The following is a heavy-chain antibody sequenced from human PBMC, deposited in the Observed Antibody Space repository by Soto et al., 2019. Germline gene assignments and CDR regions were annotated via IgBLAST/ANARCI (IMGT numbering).Heavy chain of an antibody. Sequence: PGGSLRLSCAASGFTFSSYGMHWVRQAPGKGPEWVAVISYDGSNKYYADSVKGRFTISRDNSKNTLYLLMNSLRAEDTAVYYCARFGTVYSGYDQQVSYYYHGMDVWGQGTTVTVSS. CDR2: ISYDGSNK. CDR3: ARFGTVYSGYDQQVSYYYHGMDV. CDR1: GFTFSSYG. J-gene: IGHJ6*02. V-gene: IGHV3-30*03. D-gene: IGHD5-12*01.